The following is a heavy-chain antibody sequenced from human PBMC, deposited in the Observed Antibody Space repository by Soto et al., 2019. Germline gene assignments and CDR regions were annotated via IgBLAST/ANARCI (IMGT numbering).Heavy chain of an antibody. J-gene: IGHJ4*02. Sequence: PSETLSLTCAVSGGFISSGDSSWSWIRQPPGRGLEWIGYVYHTGRTSYNPSLKSRVSISMDTSKNQFSLNLDSVTAADTAVYFCARDFAYFDSWGQGTLVTVSS. CDR3: ARDFAYFDS. CDR2: VYHTGRT. V-gene: IGHV4-61*08. CDR1: GGFISSGDSS. D-gene: IGHD3-3*01.